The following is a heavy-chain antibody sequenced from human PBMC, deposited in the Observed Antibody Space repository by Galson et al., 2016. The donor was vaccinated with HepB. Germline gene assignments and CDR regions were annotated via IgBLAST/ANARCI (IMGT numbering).Heavy chain of an antibody. D-gene: IGHD5-18*01. CDR2: IVVGSGNT. CDR1: GFTFTSSA. J-gene: IGHJ4*02. CDR3: AADGELTAMAL. Sequence: SVKVSCKASGFTFTSSAVQWVRQARGQRLEWIGWIVVGSGNTNYAQKFQERVTITRDMSTSTANMELSSLRSEDTAVYYCAADGELTAMALWGQGTLVTVSS. V-gene: IGHV1-58*01.